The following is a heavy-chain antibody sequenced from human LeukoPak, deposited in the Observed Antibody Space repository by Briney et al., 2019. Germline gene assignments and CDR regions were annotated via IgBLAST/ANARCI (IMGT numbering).Heavy chain of an antibody. Sequence: LRLSCAASGFTFSSYAMHWVRQAPGKGLEWVAVISYDGSNKYYADSVKGRFTISRDNSKNTLYLQMNSLRAEDTAVYYCARDSRSGGSSGYWGQGTLVTVSS. CDR1: GFTFSSYA. D-gene: IGHD2-15*01. CDR2: ISYDGSNK. CDR3: ARDSRSGGSSGY. V-gene: IGHV3-30-3*01. J-gene: IGHJ4*02.